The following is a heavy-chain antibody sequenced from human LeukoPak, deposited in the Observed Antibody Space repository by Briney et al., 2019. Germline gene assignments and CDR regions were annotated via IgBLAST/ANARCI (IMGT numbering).Heavy chain of an antibody. D-gene: IGHD3-10*01. CDR2: ISGSGGST. J-gene: IGHJ3*02. V-gene: IGHV3-23*01. CDR1: GFTFSSYA. Sequence: GRSLKLSCAASGFTFSSYAMSWVRQAPGKGLEWVSAISGSGGSTYYADSVKGRFTISRDNSKNTLYLQMNSLRAEDTAVYYCAKSRGWFGELWDAFDIWGQGTMVTVSS. CDR3: AKSRGWFGELWDAFDI.